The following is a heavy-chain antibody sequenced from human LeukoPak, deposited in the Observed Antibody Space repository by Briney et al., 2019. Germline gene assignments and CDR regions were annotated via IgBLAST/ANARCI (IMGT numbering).Heavy chain of an antibody. Sequence: GESLKISCKVSGYSFTSYCIGWVRQMPGKGLEWMGIIYPGVSGPTYSPSFQGQVTISVDKSINTAYLQWSSPQASDTAMYYCGMSGDRVPLQDDVFDVWGQGTMVTVST. CDR2: IYPGVSGP. J-gene: IGHJ3*01. CDR1: GYSFTSYC. V-gene: IGHV5-51*01. CDR3: GMSGDRVPLQDDVFDV. D-gene: IGHD1-26*01.